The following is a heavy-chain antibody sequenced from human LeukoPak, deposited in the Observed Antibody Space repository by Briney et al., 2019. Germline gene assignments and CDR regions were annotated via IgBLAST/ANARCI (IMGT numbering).Heavy chain of an antibody. CDR3: ASYDILTGYYDY. Sequence: GGSLRLSCAASGFTFSDYYMSWIRQAPGKGLEWVSVIYSGGSTYYADSVKGRFTISRDNSKNTLYLQMNSLRAEDTAVYYCASYDILTGYYDYWGQGTLVTVSS. CDR2: IYSGGST. V-gene: IGHV3-53*01. J-gene: IGHJ4*02. D-gene: IGHD3-9*01. CDR1: GFTFSDYY.